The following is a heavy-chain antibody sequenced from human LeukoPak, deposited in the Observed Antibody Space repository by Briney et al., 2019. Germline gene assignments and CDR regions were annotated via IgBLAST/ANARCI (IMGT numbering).Heavy chain of an antibody. CDR1: GFTVSSNY. CDR3: AKETYYYDSSDYYYHKGDAFDI. D-gene: IGHD3-22*01. CDR2: IYSGGTT. J-gene: IGHJ3*02. Sequence: GGSLRLSCAASGFTVSSNYINWVRQAPGKGLEWVSLIYSGGTTYYADSVKGRFTISRDNSKNTLYLQMNSLRAEDTAVYYCAKETYYYDSSDYYYHKGDAFDIWGQGTMVTVSS. V-gene: IGHV3-53*01.